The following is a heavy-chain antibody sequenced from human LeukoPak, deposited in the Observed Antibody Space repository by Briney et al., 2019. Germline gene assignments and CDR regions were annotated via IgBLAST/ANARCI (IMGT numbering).Heavy chain of an antibody. V-gene: IGHV3-23*01. D-gene: IGHD1-1*01. Sequence: GGSLRLSWVASGLTFSSYGMTWVRQAPGMGLEWVSGVTGSGADTYYADSVKGRFTVSRDNSKNTLYVQMNSLRGEDTAVYYCAKVPSWGQGTLVTVSS. CDR2: VTGSGADT. J-gene: IGHJ4*02. CDR3: AKVPS. CDR1: GLTFSSYG.